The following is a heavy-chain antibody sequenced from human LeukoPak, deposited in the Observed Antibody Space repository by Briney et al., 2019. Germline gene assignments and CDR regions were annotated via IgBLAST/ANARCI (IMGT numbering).Heavy chain of an antibody. CDR1: GGSINSDAYY. CDR3: ARDRGITTARGVPSWFDP. CDR2: IHYTGGP. V-gene: IGHV4-61*02. Sequence: SETLSLTCTVSGGSINSDAYYWTWIRQPAGKGLEWFGRIHYTGGPSYNPSLKSRITISIDASKNQFSLKLTSVSAADSAVYYCARDRGITTARGVPSWFDPWGQGTLVTDSS. J-gene: IGHJ5*02. D-gene: IGHD3-10*01.